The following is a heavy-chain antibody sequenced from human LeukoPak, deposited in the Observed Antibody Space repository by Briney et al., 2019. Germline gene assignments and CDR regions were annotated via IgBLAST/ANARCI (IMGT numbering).Heavy chain of an antibody. CDR3: ARGSGYGGSEFDY. CDR1: GFTFSSYS. J-gene: IGHJ4*02. D-gene: IGHD5-12*01. CDR2: ISSSSSYI. Sequence: PGGSLRLSCAASGFTFSSYSMNWVRQAPGKGLEWVSSISSSSSYIYYADSVKGRFTISRDNAKNSLYPQMNSLRAEDTAVYYCARGSGYGGSEFDYWGQGTLVTVSS. V-gene: IGHV3-21*01.